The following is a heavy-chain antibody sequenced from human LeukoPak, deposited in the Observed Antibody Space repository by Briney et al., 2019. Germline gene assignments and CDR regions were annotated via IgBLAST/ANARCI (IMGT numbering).Heavy chain of an antibody. D-gene: IGHD3-22*01. Sequence: SETLSLTCTVSGGSISGGYWSWIRQPPGRGLEWIGYVYTSGSTNYNPSLKSRVTISVDTSKSQFALKLSSVTAADTAVYYCAKSYFDSSTYYSYYFNLWGKGALVTVSS. CDR2: VYTSGST. CDR1: GGSISGGY. CDR3: AKSYFDSSTYYSYYFNL. V-gene: IGHV4-4*09. J-gene: IGHJ4*02.